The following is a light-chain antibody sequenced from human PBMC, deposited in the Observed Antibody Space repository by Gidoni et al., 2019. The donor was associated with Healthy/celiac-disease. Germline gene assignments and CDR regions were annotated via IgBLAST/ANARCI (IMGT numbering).Light chain of an antibody. CDR1: QDISNY. Sequence: DSKMNQAPSSLSASVGDRVTITCQASQDISNYLNWYQQKQGNAPKLLIYDASNLETGVPSRFSGSGSGTDFTFTISSLQPEDIATYYCQQYDNLPITFGQGTRLEIK. CDR2: DAS. CDR3: QQYDNLPIT. V-gene: IGKV1-33*01. J-gene: IGKJ5*01.